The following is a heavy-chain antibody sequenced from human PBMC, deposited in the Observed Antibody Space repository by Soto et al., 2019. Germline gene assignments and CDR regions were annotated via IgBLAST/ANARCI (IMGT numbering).Heavy chain of an antibody. J-gene: IGHJ4*02. CDR1: GFTFSSYR. Sequence: EVQLVESGGGLVQPGGSLGLSCAASGFTFSSYRMNWVRQAPGKGLGWVSYMSSSGSTIYYADSVKSRFTISRDNAKNSLYLQRTSLRDEDTAEYYCSRDLRMVYAIDFDYWGQGTLVTVSS. CDR3: SRDLRMVYAIDFDY. D-gene: IGHD2-8*01. V-gene: IGHV3-48*02. CDR2: MSSSGSTI.